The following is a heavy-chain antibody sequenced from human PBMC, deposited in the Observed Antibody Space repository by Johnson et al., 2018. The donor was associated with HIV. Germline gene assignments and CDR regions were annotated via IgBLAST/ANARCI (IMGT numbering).Heavy chain of an antibody. Sequence: QVQLVESGGGVVQPGKSLRLSCTTSGFTFSSYGMHWVRQAPGKGLQWVAAIWYDGNNKYYADSVKGRFTVSRDNSKNKLYLQMNSLRAEDTAVYYCARASSIAARGADAFDIWGQGTMVTVSS. CDR2: IWYDGNNK. V-gene: IGHV3-33*01. CDR3: ARASSIAARGADAFDI. J-gene: IGHJ3*02. D-gene: IGHD6-6*01. CDR1: GFTFSSYG.